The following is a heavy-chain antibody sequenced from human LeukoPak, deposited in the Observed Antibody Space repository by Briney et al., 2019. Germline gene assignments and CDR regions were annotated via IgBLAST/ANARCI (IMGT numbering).Heavy chain of an antibody. CDR1: GGSISSHY. D-gene: IGHD3-22*01. Sequence: SETLSLTCTVSGGSISSHYWSWIRQPPGKGLEWIGYIYYSGSTNYNPSLKSRVTISVDTSKNQFSLKLSSVTAADTAVYYCARTYYYDSSGYNLYYYYYMDVWGKGTTVSVS. CDR2: IYYSGST. CDR3: ARTYYYDSSGYNLYYYYYMDV. V-gene: IGHV4-59*11. J-gene: IGHJ6*03.